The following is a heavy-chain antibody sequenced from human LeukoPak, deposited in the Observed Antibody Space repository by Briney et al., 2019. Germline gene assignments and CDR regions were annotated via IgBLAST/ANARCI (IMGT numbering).Heavy chain of an antibody. Sequence: PSETLSLTCTVSGGSISSSSYYWGWIRQPPGKGLEWIGSIYYSGSTYYNPSLKSRVTISVDTSKNQFSLKLSSVTAADTAVYYCARVMYYDILTGYYPSGDYYYYMDVWGRGTTVTVSS. CDR2: IYYSGST. D-gene: IGHD3-9*01. V-gene: IGHV4-39*07. CDR3: ARVMYYDILTGYYPSGDYYYYMDV. J-gene: IGHJ6*03. CDR1: GGSISSSSYY.